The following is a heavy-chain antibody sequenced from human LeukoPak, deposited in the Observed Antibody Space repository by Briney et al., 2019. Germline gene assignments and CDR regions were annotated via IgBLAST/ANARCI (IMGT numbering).Heavy chain of an antibody. D-gene: IGHD3-22*01. J-gene: IGHJ4*02. Sequence: GGSLRLSCAASGFTFDDYAMHWVRQAPGKGLEWVSGISWNSGSIGYADSVKGRFTISRDNAKNSLYLQMNSLKAEETALYYCAKDPIYYDSSGYLNWGQGTLVTVSS. CDR1: GFTFDDYA. CDR3: AKDPIYYDSSGYLN. V-gene: IGHV3-9*01. CDR2: ISWNSGSI.